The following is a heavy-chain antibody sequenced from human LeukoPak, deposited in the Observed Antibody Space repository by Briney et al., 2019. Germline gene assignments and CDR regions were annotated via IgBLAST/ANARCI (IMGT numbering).Heavy chain of an antibody. D-gene: IGHD6-13*01. J-gene: IGHJ4*02. CDR2: TYCRSTWYN. CDR1: GDSVSSNSVT. Sequence: SQTLSLTCAISGDSVSSNSVTWNWIRQSPSRGLEWLGRTYCRSTWYNDYAVSVRGRITVNPDTSKNQFSLKLSSVTAADTAVYYCARGLVDRKQQLVSSEFDYWGQGTLVTVSS. V-gene: IGHV6-1*01. CDR3: ARGLVDRKQQLVSSEFDY.